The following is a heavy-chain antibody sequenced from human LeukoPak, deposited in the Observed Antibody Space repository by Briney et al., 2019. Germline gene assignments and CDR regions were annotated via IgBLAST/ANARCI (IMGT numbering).Heavy chain of an antibody. V-gene: IGHV3-48*04. CDR2: ISSSSSTI. J-gene: IGHJ4*02. D-gene: IGHD3-10*01. Sequence: GGSLRLSCAASGFTFSSYSMNWVRQAPGKGLEWVSYISSSSSTIYYADSVKGRFTISRDNAKNSLYLQMNSLRAVDTAVYYCAREARYGSGDGDYWGQGTLVTVSS. CDR3: AREARYGSGDGDY. CDR1: GFTFSSYS.